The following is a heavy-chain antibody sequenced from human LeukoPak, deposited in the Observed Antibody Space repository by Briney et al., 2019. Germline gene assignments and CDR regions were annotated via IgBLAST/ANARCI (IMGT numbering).Heavy chain of an antibody. CDR3: ARTSGGGYDIDY. CDR2: INPNSGGT. Sequence: ASVTVSCKASGYTFTRYYTHWVRQAPGQELEWMGWINPNSGGTNYAQKFQGRVTMTRDTSISTAYMELSRLRSDDTAVYYCARTSGGGYDIDYWGQGTLVTVSS. J-gene: IGHJ4*02. CDR1: GYTFTRYY. V-gene: IGHV1-2*02. D-gene: IGHD5-12*01.